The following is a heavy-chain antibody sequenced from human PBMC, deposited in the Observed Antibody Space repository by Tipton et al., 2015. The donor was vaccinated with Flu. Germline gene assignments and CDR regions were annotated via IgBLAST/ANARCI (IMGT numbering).Heavy chain of an antibody. CDR3: ARVQQYGSGGSFFGYYFDH. J-gene: IGHJ4*02. Sequence: FLRLSCSVSGLTFSTFAMQWVRRAPGKGLEWLALISYDGRNQIYADSVKGRFTISRDNSKNTLYLQMNSLGPGDTAMYYCARVQQYGSGGSFFGYYFDHWGQGTQVT. D-gene: IGHD3-10*01. V-gene: IGHV3-30*04. CDR1: GLTFSTFA. CDR2: ISYDGRNQ.